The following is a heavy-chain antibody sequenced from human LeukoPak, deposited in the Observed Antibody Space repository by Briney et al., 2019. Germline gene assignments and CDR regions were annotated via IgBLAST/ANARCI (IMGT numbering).Heavy chain of an antibody. CDR1: GFTFSDYY. CDR3: ARPIEGCTNGVCYTGGYYYYYMDV. J-gene: IGHJ6*03. CDR2: ISSSGSTI. D-gene: IGHD2-8*01. V-gene: IGHV3-11*04. Sequence: GGSLRLSCAASGFTFSDYYMSWIRQAPGKGLEWVSYISSSGSTIYYADSVKGRFTISRDNAKNSLYLQMNSLRAEDTAVYYCARPIEGCTNGVCYTGGYYYYYMDVWGKGTTVTVSS.